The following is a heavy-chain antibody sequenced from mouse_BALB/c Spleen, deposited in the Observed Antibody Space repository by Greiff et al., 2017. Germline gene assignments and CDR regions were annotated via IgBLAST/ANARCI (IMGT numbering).Heavy chain of an antibody. Sequence: EVKVEESGGGLVQPGGSLKLSCAASGFTFSSYTMSWVRQTPEKRLEWVAYISNGGGSTYYPDTVKGRFTISRDNAKNTLYLQMSSLKSEDTAMYYCARPLNYYGSSYDYAMDYWGQGTSVTVSS. CDR2: ISNGGGST. CDR1: GFTFSSYT. D-gene: IGHD1-1*01. CDR3: ARPLNYYGSSYDYAMDY. V-gene: IGHV5-12-2*01. J-gene: IGHJ4*01.